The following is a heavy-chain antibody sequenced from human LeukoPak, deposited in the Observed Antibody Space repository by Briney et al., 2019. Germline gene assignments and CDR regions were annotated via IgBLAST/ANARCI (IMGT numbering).Heavy chain of an antibody. J-gene: IGHJ4*02. D-gene: IGHD4-17*01. CDR3: ARKYYGDYGPDY. CDR1: GYTFTDYY. Sequence: ASVKVSCKASGYTFTDYYIHWVRQAPGQGLEWMGLINPTGGSTGYAQKFQGRVTMTRDMSTSTDYMELSSLRSDDTAVYYCARKYYGDYGPDYWGQGTLVTVSS. V-gene: IGHV1-46*01. CDR2: INPTGGST.